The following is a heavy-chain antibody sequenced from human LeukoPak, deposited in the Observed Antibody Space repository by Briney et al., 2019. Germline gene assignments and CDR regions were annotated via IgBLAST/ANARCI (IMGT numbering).Heavy chain of an antibody. J-gene: IGHJ6*03. Sequence: GGSLRLSCAASGFTFSNYAMNWVRQAPGKGLEWLSYISGNGGVIQYADSVKGRFTISRDNAKNSLYLQMNSLRAEDTAVYYCARQGGQNVLRFLEWLSPMDVWGKGTTVTVSS. CDR3: ARQGGQNVLRFLEWLSPMDV. V-gene: IGHV3-21*05. CDR2: ISGNGGVI. D-gene: IGHD3-3*01. CDR1: GFTFSNYA.